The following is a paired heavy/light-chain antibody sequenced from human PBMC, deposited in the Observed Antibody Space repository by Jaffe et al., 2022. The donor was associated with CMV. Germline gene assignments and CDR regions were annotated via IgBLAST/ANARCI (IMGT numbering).Heavy chain of an antibody. CDR1: GFSLRTDRVG. J-gene: IGHJ4*02. CDR2: IYWDDDK. V-gene: IGHV2-5*02. Sequence: QITLKESGPTLLKPTQTLTLTCAFSGFSLRTDRVGVGWIRQPPGKALEWLALIYWDDDKRYSPSLKSRLTITKDTSINQVVFIMTNMDPVDTATYYCVYRVRGGYSGYVDYWGQGTLVTVSS. D-gene: IGHD5-12*01. CDR3: VYRVRGGYSGYVDY.
Light chain of an antibody. V-gene: IGLV2-14*03. CDR1: SSDVGGYNW. CDR3: SSYTNTNALEGV. CDR2: DVS. Sequence: QSALTQPASMSGSPGQSITISCTGTSSDVGGYNWVSWYQQRPGKAPKLIIYDVSNRPSGVSHRFSGSKSGNTASLTISGLQAEDEADYYCSSYTNTNALEGVFGGGTKLTVL. J-gene: IGLJ3*02.